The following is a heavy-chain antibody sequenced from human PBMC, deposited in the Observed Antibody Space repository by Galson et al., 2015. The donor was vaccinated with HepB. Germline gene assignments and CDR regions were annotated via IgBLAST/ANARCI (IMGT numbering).Heavy chain of an antibody. J-gene: IGHJ4*02. CDR1: GFTFSSYA. CDR3: GSTVGAKGWGGDY. D-gene: IGHD1-26*01. CDR2: ISYDGSNK. Sequence: SLRLSCAASGFTFSSYAMHWVRQAPGRGLEWVAVISYDGSNKYYADSVKGRFTISRDNSKNTLYLQMNSLRAEDTAVYYCGSTVGAKGWGGDYWGQGTLVTVSS. V-gene: IGHV3-30*04.